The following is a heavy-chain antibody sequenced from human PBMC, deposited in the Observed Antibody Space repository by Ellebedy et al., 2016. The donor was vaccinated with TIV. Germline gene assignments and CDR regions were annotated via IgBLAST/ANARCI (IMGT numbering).Heavy chain of an antibody. D-gene: IGHD6-19*01. CDR3: ARGYSSGWFDY. CDR2: ISISSDYT. Sequence: GESLKISCVASGFTFSDYYMSWIRQAPGKGLEWVSFISISSDYTYDADSVKGRFTIYRNNAKNTLYLQMNSLGADDTAVYYCARGYSSGWFDYWGQGTLVTVSS. V-gene: IGHV3-11*06. CDR1: GFTFSDYY. J-gene: IGHJ4*02.